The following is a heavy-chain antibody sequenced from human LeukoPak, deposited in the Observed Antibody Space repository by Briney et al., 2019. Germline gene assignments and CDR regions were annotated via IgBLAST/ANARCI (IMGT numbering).Heavy chain of an antibody. Sequence: GGSLRLSCAASGFTVSSNSMTWVRQAPGKGLEWVSSIYSGGSTYYADSVKGRFTISRDDSQNTLCLQMNSLRADDTAVYYCARRGSSGWHHDYWGQGTLVTVSS. CDR2: IYSGGST. J-gene: IGHJ4*02. CDR3: ARRGSSGWHHDY. V-gene: IGHV3-53*01. D-gene: IGHD6-19*01. CDR1: GFTVSSNS.